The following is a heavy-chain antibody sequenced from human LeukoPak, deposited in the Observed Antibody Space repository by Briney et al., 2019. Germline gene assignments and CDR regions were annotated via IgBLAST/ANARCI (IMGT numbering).Heavy chain of an antibody. Sequence: GGSLRLSCAASGFSFTNYAMHWVRQAPGKGLEWVAVISDDGSSKYYADSVKGRFTISRDNSKNTLYLQMNSLGAEDTAVFYCARDRSDYSIKYYYYYGMDVWGQGTTVTVSS. D-gene: IGHD3-16*01. CDR1: GFSFTNYA. CDR3: ARDRSDYSIKYYYYYGMDV. J-gene: IGHJ6*02. CDR2: ISDDGSSK. V-gene: IGHV3-30-3*01.